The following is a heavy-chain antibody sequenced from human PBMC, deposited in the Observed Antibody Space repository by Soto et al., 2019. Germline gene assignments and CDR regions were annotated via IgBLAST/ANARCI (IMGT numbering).Heavy chain of an antibody. Sequence: WWSLRLSCSASVFIFSNHWMSWVRQAPGKGLGWVANIKQDGNEKYYVDSVKGRFTISRDHTKNSLFLQMNSLRAEDTAVYYCARDDGYDLMGDYWGQGTLVTVSS. CDR2: IKQDGNEK. V-gene: IGHV3-7*03. CDR1: VFIFSNHW. D-gene: IGHD5-12*01. J-gene: IGHJ4*02. CDR3: ARDDGYDLMGDY.